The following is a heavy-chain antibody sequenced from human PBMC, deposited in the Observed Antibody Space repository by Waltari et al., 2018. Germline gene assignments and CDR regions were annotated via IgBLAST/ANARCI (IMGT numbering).Heavy chain of an antibody. CDR2: IRYDGSNK. Sequence: QVQLVESGGGVVQPGGSLRLSCAASGFTFSSCGMHWVRQAPGKGLEWVAFIRYDGSNKYYADSVKGRFTISRDNSKNTLYLQMNSLRSEDTAVYYCAKVSMDYWGQGTLVTVSS. J-gene: IGHJ4*02. V-gene: IGHV3-30*02. CDR1: GFTFSSCG. CDR3: AKVSMDY.